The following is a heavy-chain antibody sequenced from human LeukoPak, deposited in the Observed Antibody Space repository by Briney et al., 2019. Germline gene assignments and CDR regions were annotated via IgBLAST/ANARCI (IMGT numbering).Heavy chain of an antibody. D-gene: IGHD1-1*01. CDR3: ARDDDFVDY. J-gene: IGHJ4*02. V-gene: IGHV1-2*02. CDR2: IHPNSGGT. Sequence: GASVKVSCQASGYTFTGYYMHWVRQAPGQGLEGMGWIHPNSGGTNYAQKFRGRVTMNRDTSNSTAYMDLSRLRSDDTAVYYCARDDDFVDYWGQGSLVSVSS. CDR1: GYTFTGYY.